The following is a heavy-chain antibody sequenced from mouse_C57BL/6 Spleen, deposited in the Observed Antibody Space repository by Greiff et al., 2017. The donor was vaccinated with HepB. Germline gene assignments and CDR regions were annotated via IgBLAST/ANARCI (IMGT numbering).Heavy chain of an antibody. Sequence: EVKLVESGGGLVKPGGSLKLSCAASGFTFSSYAMSWVRQTPEKRLEWVATISDGGSYTYYPDNVKGRFTISRDNAKNNLYLQMSHLKSEDTAMYYCARENDGSSYPAWFAYWGQGTLVTVSA. CDR2: ISDGGSYT. J-gene: IGHJ3*01. V-gene: IGHV5-4*01. CDR3: ARENDGSSYPAWFAY. CDR1: GFTFSSYA. D-gene: IGHD1-1*01.